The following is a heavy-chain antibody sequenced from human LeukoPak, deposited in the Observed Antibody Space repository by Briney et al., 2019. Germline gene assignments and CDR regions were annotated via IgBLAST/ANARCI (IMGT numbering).Heavy chain of an antibody. CDR3: ARHYDGRGSGSYYEDY. CDR2: TNHVGST. J-gene: IGHJ4*02. V-gene: IGHV4-59*08. D-gene: IGHD1-26*01. Sequence: SETLSLTCTVSGGSISSHYWSWIRQPPGKGLHGVGYTNHVGSTDYNPSLKSRVTISIDTSKNQFSLKLSSVTAADTAVYYCARHYDGRGSGSYYEDYWGQGTLVIVSS. CDR1: GGSISSHY.